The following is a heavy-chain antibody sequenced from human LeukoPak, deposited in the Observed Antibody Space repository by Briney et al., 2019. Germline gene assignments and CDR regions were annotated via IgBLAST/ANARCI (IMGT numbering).Heavy chain of an antibody. V-gene: IGHV2-5*02. CDR3: ARLIETYYYDSSGYYYFDY. CDR1: GFSLSTSGVG. Sequence: SGPTLVKPTQTLTLTCTFPGFSLSTSGVGVGWIRQPPGKALAWPALIYWDDDKRYSPSLKSRLTITKDTSKNQVVLTMTNMDPVDTATYYCARLIETYYYDSSGYYYFDYWGQGTLVTVSS. D-gene: IGHD3-22*01. J-gene: IGHJ4*02. CDR2: IYWDDDK.